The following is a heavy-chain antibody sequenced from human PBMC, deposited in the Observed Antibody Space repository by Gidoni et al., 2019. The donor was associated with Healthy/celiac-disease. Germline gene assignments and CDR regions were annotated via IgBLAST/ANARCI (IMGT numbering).Heavy chain of an antibody. CDR3: ASFDYYDSSGYS. CDR1: GFTFSGCS. CDR2: ISSSSSYR. J-gene: IGHJ4*02. V-gene: IGHV3-21*03. Sequence: EVQLVESGGGLVMPGGSLRLSCAASGFTFSGCSRNWVRQAQGKGLEWVSSISSSSSYRYYADSVKGRFTISRDNAKNSLYLQMNSLRAEDTAVYYCASFDYYDSSGYSWGQGTLVTVSS. D-gene: IGHD3-22*01.